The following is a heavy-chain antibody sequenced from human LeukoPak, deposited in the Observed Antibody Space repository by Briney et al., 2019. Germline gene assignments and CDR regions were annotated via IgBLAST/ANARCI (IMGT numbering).Heavy chain of an antibody. Sequence: GGSLRLSCAASAFTFSSYAMSWVRQAPGKGLEWVSAISGGGDSTYYVDSVKGRFTISRDNSKNTLYLQMNSLRAEDTAIYYCAKWSSSSWYDYWGQGTLVTVSS. CDR3: AKWSSSSWYDY. D-gene: IGHD6-13*01. V-gene: IGHV3-23*01. CDR2: ISGGGDST. CDR1: AFTFSSYA. J-gene: IGHJ4*02.